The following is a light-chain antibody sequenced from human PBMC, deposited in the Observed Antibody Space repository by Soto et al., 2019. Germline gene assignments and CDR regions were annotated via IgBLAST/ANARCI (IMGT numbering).Light chain of an antibody. Sequence: EIVMTQSPATLSVSPGERATLSCRASQSVSSNLAWYQQKPGQAPRLLIYGASTRATGIQARFSGSGSGTEFTLTIRSLQPDDFATYCCQQHQTYSTCGQGTKVDIK. CDR3: QQHQTYST. CDR1: QSVSSN. CDR2: GAS. V-gene: IGKV3-15*01. J-gene: IGKJ1*01.